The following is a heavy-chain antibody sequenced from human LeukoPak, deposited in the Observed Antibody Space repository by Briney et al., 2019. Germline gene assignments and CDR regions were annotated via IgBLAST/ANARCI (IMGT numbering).Heavy chain of an antibody. CDR1: GGSISNYY. V-gene: IGHV4-59*01. CDR2: IYYSGST. Sequence: SETLSLTCAVSGGSISNYYWSWIRQPPGKGLEWIGYIYYSGSTNYNPSLKSRVTISVDTSKNQFSLKLRSVTAADTAVYYCARGHYYDSSAYWFFDYWGQGSLVTVSS. J-gene: IGHJ4*02. CDR3: ARGHYYDSSAYWFFDY. D-gene: IGHD3-22*01.